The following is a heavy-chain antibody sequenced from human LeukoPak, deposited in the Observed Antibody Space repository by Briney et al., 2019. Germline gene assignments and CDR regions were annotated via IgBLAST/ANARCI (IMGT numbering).Heavy chain of an antibody. V-gene: IGHV4-39*01. CDR1: GGSISSYY. J-gene: IGHJ3*02. CDR2: IYYSGST. Sequence: SETLSLTCTVSGGSISSYYWSWIRQPPGKGLEWIGSIYYSGSTYYNLSLKSRVTISVDTSKNQFSLKLSSVTAADTAVYYCARHGPELSSSSAFDIWGQGTMVTVSS. D-gene: IGHD3-16*02. CDR3: ARHGPELSSSSAFDI.